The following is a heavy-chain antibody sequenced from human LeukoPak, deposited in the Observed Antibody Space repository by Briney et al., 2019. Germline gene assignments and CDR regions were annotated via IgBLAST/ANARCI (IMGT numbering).Heavy chain of an antibody. CDR1: GFTFSSYA. CDR3: ASSSGGTYYYDSSGYGFDY. J-gene: IGHJ4*02. Sequence: PGGSLRLSCAASGFTFSSYAMSWVRQAPGKGLEWVSAISGSGGSTYYADSVKGRFTISRDNSKNTLYLQMNSLRAEDTAVYYCASSSGGTYYYDSSGYGFDYWGQGTLVTVSS. D-gene: IGHD3-22*01. CDR2: ISGSGGST. V-gene: IGHV3-23*01.